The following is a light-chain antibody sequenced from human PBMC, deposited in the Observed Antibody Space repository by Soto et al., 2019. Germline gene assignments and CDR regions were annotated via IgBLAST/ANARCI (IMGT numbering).Light chain of an antibody. V-gene: IGKV3-11*01. J-gene: IGKJ2*01. Sequence: EIVLTQAPATLSLSPGDRATLSCRASQSVSNYLAWYQQKPGQAPRLRIYDASNRATGIPARFSGSGSGTDCTLPISSLEPEDFAGYYCQQRSNWPYTCGQGTKLGIK. CDR3: QQRSNWPYT. CDR2: DAS. CDR1: QSVSNY.